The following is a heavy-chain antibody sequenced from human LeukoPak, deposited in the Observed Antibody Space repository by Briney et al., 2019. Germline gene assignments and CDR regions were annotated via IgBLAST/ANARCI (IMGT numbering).Heavy chain of an antibody. Sequence: SQTLSLPCTVSRGSISSGSYYWSWIRQPAGKGLEWIGRIYTSGSTNYNPSLKSRVTISVDTSKNQFSLKLSSVTAADTAVYYCARYYYDSSGHSWDDAFDIWGQGTMVTVSS. V-gene: IGHV4-61*02. CDR2: IYTSGST. CDR3: ARYYYDSSGHSWDDAFDI. D-gene: IGHD3-22*01. J-gene: IGHJ3*02. CDR1: RGSISSGSYY.